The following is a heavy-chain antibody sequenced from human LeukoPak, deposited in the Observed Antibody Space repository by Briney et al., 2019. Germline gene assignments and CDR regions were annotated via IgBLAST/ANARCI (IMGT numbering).Heavy chain of an antibody. V-gene: IGHV3-30*04. J-gene: IGHJ4*02. Sequence: GGSLRLSCAASGFTFSSYAMHWVRQAPGKGLEWVAVISYDGSNKYYADSVKGRFTISRDNSKNTLYLQMNSLRAEDTAVYYCAKDLDYDTIGAFDYWGQGTLVTVSS. D-gene: IGHD3-22*01. CDR3: AKDLDYDTIGAFDY. CDR1: GFTFSSYA. CDR2: ISYDGSNK.